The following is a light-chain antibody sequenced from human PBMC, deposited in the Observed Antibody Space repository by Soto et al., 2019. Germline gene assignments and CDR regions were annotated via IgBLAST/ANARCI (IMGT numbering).Light chain of an antibody. CDR2: DAS. Sequence: EIVLTQSPATLSLSPGERATLSCRASQSVSSYLAWYQQKPGQAPRLLIYDASNRATGIPARFSGSASGTACPLTISSLEPEDFAVYYCQQRSNWPLTFGGGTKVEIK. J-gene: IGKJ4*01. CDR1: QSVSSY. V-gene: IGKV3-11*01. CDR3: QQRSNWPLT.